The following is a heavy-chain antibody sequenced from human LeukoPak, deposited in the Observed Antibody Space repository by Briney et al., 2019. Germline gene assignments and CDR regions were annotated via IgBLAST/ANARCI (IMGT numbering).Heavy chain of an antibody. CDR3: AREGRDYGGNSGGDYYYYMDV. V-gene: IGHV1-69*06. Sequence: GSSVKVSCKASGGTFSSYAISWVRQAPGQGLEWMGGIIPIFGTANYAQKFQGRVTITADKSTSTAYMELSSLGSEDTAVYYCAREGRDYGGNSGGDYYYYMDVWGKGTTVTVSS. D-gene: IGHD4-23*01. CDR1: GGTFSSYA. CDR2: IIPIFGTA. J-gene: IGHJ6*03.